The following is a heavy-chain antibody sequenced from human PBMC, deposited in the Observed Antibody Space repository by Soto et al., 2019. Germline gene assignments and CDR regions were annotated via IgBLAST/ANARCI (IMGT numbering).Heavy chain of an antibody. Sequence: QVQLQQWGAGLLKPSETLSLTCAVYGGSFSGYYWSWIRQPPGKGLEWIGEINHSGSTNYNPSLMSRSTLSVDTSKNLFSFLLSSVNAAYTSVYYCARAKYNDILTGYNTGSLYGMDVWGQGTTFTVSS. CDR2: INHSGST. D-gene: IGHD3-9*01. V-gene: IGHV4-34*01. CDR3: ARAKYNDILTGYNTGSLYGMDV. J-gene: IGHJ6*02. CDR1: GGSFSGYY.